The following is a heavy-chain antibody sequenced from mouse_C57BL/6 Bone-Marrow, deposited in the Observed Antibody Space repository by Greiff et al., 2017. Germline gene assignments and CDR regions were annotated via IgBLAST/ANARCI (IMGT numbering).Heavy chain of an antibody. CDR3: AREEITTRYYAMDY. CDR1: GYSITSGYY. J-gene: IGHJ4*01. V-gene: IGHV3-6*01. CDR2: ISYDGSN. Sequence: EVQLQQSGPGLVKPSQSLSLTCSVTGYSITSGYYWNWIRQFPGNKLEWMGYISYDGSNNYNPSLKNRISITRDTSKNQFFLKLNSVTTEDTATYYCAREEITTRYYAMDYWGQGTSVTVSS. D-gene: IGHD2-4*01.